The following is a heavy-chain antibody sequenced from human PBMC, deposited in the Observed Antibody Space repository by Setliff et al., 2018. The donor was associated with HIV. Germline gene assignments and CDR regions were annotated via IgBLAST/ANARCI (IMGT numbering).Heavy chain of an antibody. D-gene: IGHD2-21*01. CDR2: INHSGST. Sequence: SETLSLTCAVYGGSFGGYYCTWIRQPPGKGLEWIVQINHSGSTNYNPSLRSRLTISVDTSKNQFSLTLTSVTAADTAIYYCARGIVPPPRKGYYSMDVWGKGTTVTVSS. V-gene: IGHV4-34*01. J-gene: IGHJ6*03. CDR1: GGSFGGYY. CDR3: ARGIVPPPRKGYYSMDV.